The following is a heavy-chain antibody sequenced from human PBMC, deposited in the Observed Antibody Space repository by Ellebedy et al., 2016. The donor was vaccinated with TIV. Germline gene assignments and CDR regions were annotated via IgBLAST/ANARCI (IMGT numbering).Heavy chain of an antibody. V-gene: IGHV3-30*18. J-gene: IGHJ6*02. CDR1: GFTFSNYG. CDR3: AKDDYSKSRYSYNGMDV. D-gene: IGHD4-11*01. Sequence: PGGSLRLSCAASGFTFSNYGMHWVRQAPGKGLEWVAVLSFDGSPDYYADSVKGRFTISRDNSKSTLFLQMNSLRAEDTAIYYCAKDDYSKSRYSYNGMDVWGQGTTVTVSS. CDR2: LSFDGSPD.